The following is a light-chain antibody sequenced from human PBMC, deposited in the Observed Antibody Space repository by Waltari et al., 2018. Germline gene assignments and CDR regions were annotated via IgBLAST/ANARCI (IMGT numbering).Light chain of an antibody. J-gene: IGLJ2*01. Sequence: HSVLTQPPSVSAAPGQDVTIFCSGSSSNIGNTYVSCSQQVPGTAPKLHSFDNNERASGFPDRFSGSKSETSDTQDSPWLRTGDEAHYYCATWDSSLRGGVFGGGTKVTVL. CDR1: SSNIGNTY. CDR2: DNN. V-gene: IGLV1-51*01. CDR3: ATWDSSLRGGV.